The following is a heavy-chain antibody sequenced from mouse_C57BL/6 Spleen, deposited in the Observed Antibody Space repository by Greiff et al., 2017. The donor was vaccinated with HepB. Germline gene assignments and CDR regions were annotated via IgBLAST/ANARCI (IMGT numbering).Heavy chain of an antibody. CDR3: ARHEYDWYFDV. CDR2: ISSGGSYT. D-gene: IGHD5-1*01. Sequence: EVHLVESGGDLVKPGGSLKLSCAASGFTFSSYGMSWVRQTPDKRLEWVATISSGGSYTYYTDSVKGRFTISRDNAKNTLYLQMSSLKSEDTAMYYCARHEYDWYFDVWGTGTTVTVSS. CDR1: GFTFSSYG. J-gene: IGHJ1*03. V-gene: IGHV5-6*01.